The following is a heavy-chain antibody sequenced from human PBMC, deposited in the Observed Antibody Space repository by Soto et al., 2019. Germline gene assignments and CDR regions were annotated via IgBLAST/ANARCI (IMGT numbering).Heavy chain of an antibody. V-gene: IGHV1-46*01. D-gene: IGHD6-13*01. Sequence: ASVKVSCKASGYTFTSYYMHWVRQAPGQGLEWMAIINPSGGSTNYAQRFQGRVTMTRDTSTSTVYMELSSLRCEDTAVYYCARGLAAGDYWGQGTLVTVSS. CDR2: INPSGGST. CDR3: ARGLAAGDY. J-gene: IGHJ4*02. CDR1: GYTFTSYY.